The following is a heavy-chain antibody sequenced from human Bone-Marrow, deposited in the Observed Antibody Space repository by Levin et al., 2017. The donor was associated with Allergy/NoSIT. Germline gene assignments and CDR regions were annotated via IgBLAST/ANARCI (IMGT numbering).Heavy chain of an antibody. CDR2: MSSDGNKE. V-gene: IGHV3-30*04. CDR1: GFTFSGHP. CDR3: AREGRKTFGSGRGVMDV. D-gene: IGHD3-10*01. Sequence: GGSLRLSCAASGFTFSGHPMHWVRQAPGRGLEWVAVMSSDGNKEYYADSVKGRFTISRDNSKGTLYLKMNTLRPDDTALYYCAREGRKTFGSGRGVMDVWGPGTTVTV. J-gene: IGHJ6*02.